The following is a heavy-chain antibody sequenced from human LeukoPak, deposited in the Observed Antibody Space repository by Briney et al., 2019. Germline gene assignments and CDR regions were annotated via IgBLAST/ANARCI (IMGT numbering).Heavy chain of an antibody. D-gene: IGHD3-10*01. CDR1: GGSISSYY. V-gene: IGHV4-59*01. Sequence: SETLSLTCTVSGGSISSYYWSWLRQPPGKGLEWIGYIYYSGSTNYNPSLKSRVTISVDTSKNQFSLKLSSVTAADTAVYYCATAAYGNYFDYWGQGTLVTVSS. J-gene: IGHJ4*02. CDR3: ATAAYGNYFDY. CDR2: IYYSGST.